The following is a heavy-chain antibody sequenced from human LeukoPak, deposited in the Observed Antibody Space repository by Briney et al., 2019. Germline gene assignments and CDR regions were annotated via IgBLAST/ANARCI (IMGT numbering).Heavy chain of an antibody. CDR2: IWGDDDKT. V-gene: IGHV3-23*01. Sequence: PGGSLRLSCVASGFTFSNYAMTWVRQAPGKGLELVAGIWGDDDKTVYGDAVKGRFTISRGNSKNTLYLQMNSLRADDTAVYYCAKTQGYYDAWGQGALVTVSS. CDR3: AKTQGYYDA. J-gene: IGHJ5*02. D-gene: IGHD2-15*01. CDR1: GFTFSNYA.